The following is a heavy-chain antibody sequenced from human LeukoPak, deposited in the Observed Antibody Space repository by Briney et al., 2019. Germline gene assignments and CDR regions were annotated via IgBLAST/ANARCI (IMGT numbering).Heavy chain of an antibody. D-gene: IGHD4-17*01. CDR1: GFTFSSYA. CDR2: ISSNGGST. V-gene: IGHV3-64*01. CDR3: ARTIDDYGDYYYFDY. Sequence: GGSLRLSCAASGFTFSSYAMHWVCQAPGKGLEYVSAISSNGGSTYYANSVKGRFTISRDNSKNTLYLQMGSLRAEDMAVYYCARTIDDYGDYYYFDYWGQGTLVTVSS. J-gene: IGHJ4*02.